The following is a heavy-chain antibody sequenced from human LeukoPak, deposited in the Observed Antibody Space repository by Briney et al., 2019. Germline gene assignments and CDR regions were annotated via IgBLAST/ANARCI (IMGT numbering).Heavy chain of an antibody. D-gene: IGHD6-13*01. J-gene: IGHJ4*02. CDR3: ARDRGLTAAGPIDY. V-gene: IGHV3-11*01. Sequence: PGGSLRLSCAASGFTFSDYYMSWIRQAPGKGLEWVSYISCSGSTIYYADSVKGRFTISRDNAKNSLYLQMNSLRAEDAAVYYCARDRGLTAAGPIDYWGQGTLVTVSS. CDR1: GFTFSDYY. CDR2: ISCSGSTI.